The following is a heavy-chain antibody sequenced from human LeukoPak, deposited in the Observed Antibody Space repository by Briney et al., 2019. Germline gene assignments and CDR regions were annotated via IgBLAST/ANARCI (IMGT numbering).Heavy chain of an antibody. CDR3: ARKRTGEQGYYFDY. V-gene: IGHV4-61*01. J-gene: IGHJ4*02. D-gene: IGHD1-1*01. CDR1: GGSVSSGRYY. Sequence: SETLSLTCTVSGGSVSSGRYYWSWIRQPPGKGLEWIGYFYYSGNTDYNPSLKTRVTISVDTSKNQFSLRLSSVTAADTAVYYCARKRTGEQGYYFDYWGRGTLVTVSS. CDR2: FYYSGNT.